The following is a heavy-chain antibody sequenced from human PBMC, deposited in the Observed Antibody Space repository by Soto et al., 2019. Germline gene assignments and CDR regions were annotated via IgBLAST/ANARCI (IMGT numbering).Heavy chain of an antibody. CDR2: ISGSGGST. V-gene: IGHV3-23*01. CDR1: GVTFSSYA. J-gene: IGHJ4*02. Sequence: PGGSLRLSCAASGVTFSSYAMSWVRQAPGKGLGWVSAISGSGGSTYYADSVKGRFTISRDNSKNTLYLQMNSLRAEDTAVYYCAKTERWLQSFYFDYWGQGTLVTVSS. D-gene: IGHD5-12*01. CDR3: AKTERWLQSFYFDY.